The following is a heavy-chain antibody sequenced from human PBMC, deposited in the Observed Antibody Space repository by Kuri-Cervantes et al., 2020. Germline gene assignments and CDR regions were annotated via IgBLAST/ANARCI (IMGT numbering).Heavy chain of an antibody. CDR1: GYTFTSYY. J-gene: IGHJ4*02. CDR2: INPSGGST. V-gene: IGHV1-46*01. CDR3: ASDGDSSADY. D-gene: IGHD6-19*01. Sequence: ASVKVFCKASGYTFTSYYMHWVRQAPGQGLEWMGIINPSGGSTSYAQKFQGRDTMTRDTSSSTVYMELSSLRSEDTAVYYCASDGDSSADYWGQGTLVTVSS.